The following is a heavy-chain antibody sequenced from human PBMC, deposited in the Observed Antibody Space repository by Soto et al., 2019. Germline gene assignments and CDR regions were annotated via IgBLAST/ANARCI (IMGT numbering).Heavy chain of an antibody. CDR2: IGGGGADT. CDR1: RFTFSDFA. Sequence: DVQLLESGGGLVQPGGSLTLSCAASRFTFSDFAMSWVRKAPGKGLEWVSAIGGGGADTYYADSVKGRFTISRDNSKNTLYLQMNSLRDEDTAVYYCAKDAVPYNGKWDWFDSWGQGTLVTVSS. J-gene: IGHJ5*01. CDR3: AKDAVPYNGKWDWFDS. V-gene: IGHV3-23*01. D-gene: IGHD1-26*01.